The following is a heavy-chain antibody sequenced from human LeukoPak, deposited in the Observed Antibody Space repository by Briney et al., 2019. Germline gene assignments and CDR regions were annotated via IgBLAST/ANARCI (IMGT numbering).Heavy chain of an antibody. V-gene: IGHV3-74*01. CDR1: GFTFNDYW. J-gene: IGHJ4*02. D-gene: IGHD3-22*01. CDR3: ARGNWSSGYRSLNFDY. CDR2: IRI. Sequence: GGSLRLSCAASGFTFNDYWMHWVRQVPGKGLVWVSRIRIFYADSVKGRFTISRDNAKNTLYLQMNSLRAEGTAVYYCARGNWSSGYRSLNFDYWGQGTLATVSS.